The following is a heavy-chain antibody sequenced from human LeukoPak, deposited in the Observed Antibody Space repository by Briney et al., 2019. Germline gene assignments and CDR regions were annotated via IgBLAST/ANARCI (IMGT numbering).Heavy chain of an antibody. CDR3: AKDIAPGYSSSWYTGFDP. V-gene: IGHV3-9*01. J-gene: IGHJ5*02. CDR2: ISCNGGSI. D-gene: IGHD6-13*01. Sequence: PGRSLRLSRASSGFTFDDYAMHWLRPAPGKGRERGSGISCNGGSIDYADSVKGRFTISRDNAKNSLYQQMNSLRAEDTALYYCAKDIAPGYSSSWYTGFDPWGQGTLVTVSS. CDR1: GFTFDDYA.